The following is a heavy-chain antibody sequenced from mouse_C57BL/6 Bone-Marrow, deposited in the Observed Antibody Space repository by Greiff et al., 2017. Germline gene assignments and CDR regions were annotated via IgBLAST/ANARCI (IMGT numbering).Heavy chain of an antibody. CDR1: GYTFTSYW. J-gene: IGHJ3*01. CDR3: AREGLLRAWFAY. CDR2: IDPSDSYT. D-gene: IGHD1-1*01. V-gene: IGHV1-69*01. Sequence: VQLQQPGAELVMPGASVKLSCKASGYTFTSYWMHWVKQRPGQGLEWIGEIDPSDSYTNYNQKFKGKSTLTVDKSSSKAYMQLSSLTSEDSAVYYCAREGLLRAWFAYWGQGTLVTVSA.